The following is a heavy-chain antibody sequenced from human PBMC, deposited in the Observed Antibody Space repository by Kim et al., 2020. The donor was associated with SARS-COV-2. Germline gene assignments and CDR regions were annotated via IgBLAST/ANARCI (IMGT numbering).Heavy chain of an antibody. CDR1: GFTFSNYA. CDR2: IYSGAGST. CDR3: AKCFYSSDWYYLDY. Sequence: GGSLRLSCAASGFTFSNYAMSWVRQAPGKGLDWVSVIYSGAGSTYYADSVKGRFTITRDNSKNTLYLQMNSLRTEDTAVYYCAKCFYSSDWYYLDYWGQGTLVTVSS. D-gene: IGHD6-13*01. V-gene: IGHV3-23*03. J-gene: IGHJ4*02.